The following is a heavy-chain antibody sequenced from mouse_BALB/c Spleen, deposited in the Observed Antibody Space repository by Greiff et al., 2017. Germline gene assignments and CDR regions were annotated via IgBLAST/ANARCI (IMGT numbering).Heavy chain of an antibody. Sequence: EVKVEESGGGLVKPGGSLKLSCAASGFTFSSYAMSWVRQTPEKRLEWVATISSGGSYTYYPDSVKGRFTISRDNAKNTLYLQMSSLRSEDTAMYYCARHDGYYFDYWGQGTTLTVSS. D-gene: IGHD2-3*01. CDR1: GFTFSSYA. J-gene: IGHJ2*01. V-gene: IGHV5-9-3*01. CDR3: ARHDGYYFDY. CDR2: ISSGGSYT.